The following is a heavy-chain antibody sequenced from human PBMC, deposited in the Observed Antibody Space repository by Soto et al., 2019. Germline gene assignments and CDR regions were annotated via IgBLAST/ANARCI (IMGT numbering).Heavy chain of an antibody. V-gene: IGHV4-61*05. CDR1: GGSICSSSYY. Sequence: PSETLSLTCTVSGGSICSSSYYWGWIRQPPGKGLEWIGYIYYSGSTNYNPSLKSRVTMSVDTSKNQFSLNLTSLTAADTAIYYCARANWYSEYWGQGTLVTVSS. CDR3: ARANWYSEY. J-gene: IGHJ4*02. CDR2: IYYSGST. D-gene: IGHD7-27*01.